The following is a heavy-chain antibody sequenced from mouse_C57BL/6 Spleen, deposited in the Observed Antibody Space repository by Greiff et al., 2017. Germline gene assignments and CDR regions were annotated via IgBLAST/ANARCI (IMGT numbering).Heavy chain of an antibody. CDR2: ISGGGGNT. D-gene: IGHD2-4*01. V-gene: IGHV5-9*01. CDR1: GFTFSSYT. Sequence: EVKLVESGGGLVKPGGSLKLSCAASGFTFSSYTMSWVRQTPEKRLEWVATISGGGGNTYYPDSVQGRFTISRDNAKNTLYLQMSSLRSEDTALYYCSRRDIYDYDEVSYFDYWGQGTTLTVSS. CDR3: SRRDIYDYDEVSYFDY. J-gene: IGHJ2*01.